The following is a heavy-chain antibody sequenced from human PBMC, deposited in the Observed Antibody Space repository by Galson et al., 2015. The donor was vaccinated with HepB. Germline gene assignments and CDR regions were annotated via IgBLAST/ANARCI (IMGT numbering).Heavy chain of an antibody. CDR3: ARGPVLGGYFQH. Sequence: LSLTCTVSGGSISSYYWSWIRQPAGKGLEWIGRIYTSGSTYYNPSLKSRVTMSVDTSKNQFSLKLSSVTAADTAVYYCARGPVLGGYFQHWGQGTLVTVSS. D-gene: IGHD3-16*01. CDR2: IYTSGST. J-gene: IGHJ1*01. V-gene: IGHV4-4*07. CDR1: GGSISSYY.